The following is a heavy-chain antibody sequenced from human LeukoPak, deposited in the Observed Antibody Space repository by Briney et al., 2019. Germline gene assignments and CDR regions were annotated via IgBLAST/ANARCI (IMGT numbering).Heavy chain of an antibody. CDR1: GFTFSSYA. CDR2: ISGGGST. Sequence: GGSLRLSCAASGFTFSSYAMSWVRQAPGKGLEWVSSISGGGSTYYGDSVKGRFTISRDISKNTLYLQLNSLRDEDTAVYYCAKTGQEWVSRDAFDIWGQGTMVTVSS. J-gene: IGHJ3*02. D-gene: IGHD3-3*01. V-gene: IGHV3-23*01. CDR3: AKTGQEWVSRDAFDI.